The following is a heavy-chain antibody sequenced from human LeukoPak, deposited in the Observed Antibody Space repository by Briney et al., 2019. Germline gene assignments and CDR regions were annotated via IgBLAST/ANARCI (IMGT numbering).Heavy chain of an antibody. CDR3: ARAPIVGATLNAFDI. CDR2: IYYSGST. J-gene: IGHJ3*02. Sequence: PSETLSLTCTVSGGSISSYYWSWIRQPPGKGLEWIGYIYYSGSTNYNPSLKSRVTISVDTSKNQFSLKLSSVTAADTAVYYCARAPIVGATLNAFDIWGQGTMVTVSS. D-gene: IGHD1-26*01. V-gene: IGHV4-59*01. CDR1: GGSISSYY.